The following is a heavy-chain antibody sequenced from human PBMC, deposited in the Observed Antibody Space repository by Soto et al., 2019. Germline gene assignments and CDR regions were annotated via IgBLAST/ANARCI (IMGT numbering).Heavy chain of an antibody. D-gene: IGHD6-19*01. CDR1: GGSISSYY. V-gene: IGHV4-59*01. CDR2: IYYSGST. Sequence: QVQLQESGPGLVKPSETLSLTCTVSGGSISSYYWSWIRQPPGKGLEWIGYIYYSGSTNYNPSLKRRVTISVDTSKNQFSLKLSSVTAADTDVYYCARGTNSSGWPYYYYGMDVWGQGTTVTVSS. CDR3: ARGTNSSGWPYYYYGMDV. J-gene: IGHJ6*02.